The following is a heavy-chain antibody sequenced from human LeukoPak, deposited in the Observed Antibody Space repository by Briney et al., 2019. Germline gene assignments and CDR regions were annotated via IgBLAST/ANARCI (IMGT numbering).Heavy chain of an antibody. CDR1: GFTFSTYW. Sequence: PGGSLRLSCAASGFTFSTYWMHWVRQAPGKGLVWVSRTTGDGSSTRYADSVKGRFTISRDNAKSTLYLQMNSLRAEDMAVYYCATEGTGAVDDAFDIWGQGTMVTVSS. D-gene: IGHD7-27*01. V-gene: IGHV3-74*01. CDR2: TTGDGSST. J-gene: IGHJ3*02. CDR3: ATEGTGAVDDAFDI.